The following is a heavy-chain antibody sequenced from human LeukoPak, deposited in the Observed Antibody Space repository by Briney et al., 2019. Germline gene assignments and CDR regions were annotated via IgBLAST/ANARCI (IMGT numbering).Heavy chain of an antibody. CDR3: PRGIGYYDSIGYSY. CDR1: GFTFSSYA. J-gene: IGHJ4*02. Sequence: GGSLRLSSAASGFTFSSYAMHWVRQAPGKGLEGVAVISYDGRNKYYADSVKGRFTISRDNTKSTLYLQMNSLRAEGTAVYDCPRGIGYYDSIGYSYWGQGTLVTVSS. CDR2: ISYDGRNK. D-gene: IGHD3-22*01. V-gene: IGHV3-30*01.